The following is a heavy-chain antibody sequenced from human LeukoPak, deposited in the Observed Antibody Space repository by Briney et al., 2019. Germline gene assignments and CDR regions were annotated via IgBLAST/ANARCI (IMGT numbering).Heavy chain of an antibody. V-gene: IGHV3-7*03. Sequence: GGSLRLSCAASGFTLRSEWMSWLRQTPEKGLEWVANIKPDGSATAYVDSVKGRFTISRDNSKNTLYLQMNSLRAEDTAVYYCARDWHLLVDYWGQGTLVTVSS. CDR1: GFTLRSEW. D-gene: IGHD2/OR15-2a*01. CDR3: ARDWHLLVDY. J-gene: IGHJ4*02. CDR2: IKPDGSAT.